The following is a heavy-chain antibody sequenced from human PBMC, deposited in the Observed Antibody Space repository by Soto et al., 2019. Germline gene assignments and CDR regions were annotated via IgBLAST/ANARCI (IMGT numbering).Heavy chain of an antibody. D-gene: IGHD3-16*01. Sequence: QVQLLESGPGLVKPSDTLSLTCTVSGDSITTRYWSWIRQPPGKGLEWIGYIYNTGDNYNPSLMRRASMSLDTSKNLFSLRLRSVTAADTAVYYCAGGDHWRLVDYWGRGNLVTVSS. J-gene: IGHJ4*02. CDR1: GDSITTRY. CDR3: AGGDHWRLVDY. CDR2: IYNTGD. V-gene: IGHV4-59*07.